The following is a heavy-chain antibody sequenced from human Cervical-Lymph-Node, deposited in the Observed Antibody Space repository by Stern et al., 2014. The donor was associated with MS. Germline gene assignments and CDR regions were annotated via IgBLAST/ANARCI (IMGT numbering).Heavy chain of an antibody. CDR3: ARDTPNDSSGYFTY. D-gene: IGHD3-22*01. Sequence: QDQLVQSGAEVRKPGASVKVSCKASGYTFTDFHIHWVRQAPGQGLEWMGRINPNSGGTNYAQKFQGRVTMSRDTSIGTAYMELSRLRPYDTAVYYCARDTPNDSSGYFTYWGQGTLVTVSS. J-gene: IGHJ4*02. CDR1: GYTFTDFH. V-gene: IGHV1-2*06. CDR2: INPNSGGT.